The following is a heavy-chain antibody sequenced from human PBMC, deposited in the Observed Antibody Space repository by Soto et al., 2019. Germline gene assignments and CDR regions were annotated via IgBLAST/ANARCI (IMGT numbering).Heavy chain of an antibody. CDR1: GGSFSGYY. V-gene: IGHV4-34*01. Sequence: PSETLSLTCAVYGGSFSGYYWGWIRQPPGKGLEWIGEINHSGSTNYNPSLKSRVTISVDTSKNQFSLKLSSVTAADTAVYYCARKRATRTHQHFDYWGQGTLVTVSS. J-gene: IGHJ4*02. D-gene: IGHD6-25*01. CDR2: INHSGST. CDR3: ARKRATRTHQHFDY.